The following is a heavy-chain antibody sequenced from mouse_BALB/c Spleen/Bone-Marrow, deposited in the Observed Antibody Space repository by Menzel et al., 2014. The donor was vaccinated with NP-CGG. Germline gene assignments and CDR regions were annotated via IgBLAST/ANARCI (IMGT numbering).Heavy chain of an antibody. Sequence: DVMLVESGGGLVQPGGSMKLSCVTSKFTFSNYWMNWVRQSPEKGLEWVAEIRLKSNNYATHYAESVKGRFTISRDDSKSSVYLQMNNLRAEGTGIYYCTSRLINWDDYAMDYWGQGTSVTVSS. D-gene: IGHD4-1*02. CDR1: KFTFSNYW. V-gene: IGHV6-6*02. CDR3: TSRLINWDDYAMDY. J-gene: IGHJ4*01. CDR2: IRLKSNNYAT.